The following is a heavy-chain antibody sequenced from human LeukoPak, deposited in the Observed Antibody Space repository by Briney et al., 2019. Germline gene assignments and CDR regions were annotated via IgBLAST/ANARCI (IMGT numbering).Heavy chain of an antibody. D-gene: IGHD3-10*01. J-gene: IGHJ4*02. CDR3: ANARGVIYYYFDY. CDR1: GLTFSSYA. V-gene: IGHV3-23*01. Sequence: GGSLRLSCAASGLTFSSYAMSWVRQAPGKGLEWVSAISGSGGSTYYADSVKGRFTISRDNSKNTLYLQMNSLRAEDTAVYYCANARGVIYYYFDYWGQGTLVTVSS. CDR2: ISGSGGST.